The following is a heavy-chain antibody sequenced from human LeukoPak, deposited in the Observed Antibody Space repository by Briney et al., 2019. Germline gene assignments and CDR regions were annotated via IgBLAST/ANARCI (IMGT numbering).Heavy chain of an antibody. V-gene: IGHV3-7*01. Sequence: GGSLRLSCAASGFTFSSNWMSWVRQAPGKGLEWVANIKQDGSEIYYVDSVKGRFTISRDNAKNSLYLQMNSLRAEDTAVYYCARIYGGNSYYFDYWGQGTLVTVSS. CDR3: ARIYGGNSYYFDY. CDR1: GFTFSSNW. CDR2: IKQDGSEI. D-gene: IGHD4-23*01. J-gene: IGHJ4*02.